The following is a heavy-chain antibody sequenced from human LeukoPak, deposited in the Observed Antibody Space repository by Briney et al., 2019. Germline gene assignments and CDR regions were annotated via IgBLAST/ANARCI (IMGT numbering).Heavy chain of an antibody. V-gene: IGHV3-21*01. D-gene: IGHD2-2*01. J-gene: IGHJ5*02. Sequence: TPGGSLRLSCAASGFTLIYFDMNWVRQAPGKGLEWVSSISTSSRYIYYKDSVRGRFTISRDDAKNSLHLEMNSLRAEDTAVDYYARADCSSSTCYLRRSWFDPWGQGTLVTVSS. CDR2: ISTSSRYI. CDR1: GFTLIYFD. CDR3: ARADCSSSTCYLRRSWFDP.